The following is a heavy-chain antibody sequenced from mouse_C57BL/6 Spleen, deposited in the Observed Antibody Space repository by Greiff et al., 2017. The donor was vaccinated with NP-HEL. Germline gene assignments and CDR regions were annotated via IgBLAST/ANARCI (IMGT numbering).Heavy chain of an antibody. CDR2: IYPGSGNT. CDR1: GYSFTSYY. Sequence: QVQLQQSGPELVKPGASVKISCKASGYSFTSYYIHWVKQRPGQGLEWIGWIYPGSGNTKYNEKFKGKATLTADTSSSTAYMQLSSLTSEDSAVYYCARVSSSYSPYAVDYWGQGTSVTVSS. CDR3: ARVSSSYSPYAVDY. V-gene: IGHV1-66*01. J-gene: IGHJ4*01. D-gene: IGHD2-12*01.